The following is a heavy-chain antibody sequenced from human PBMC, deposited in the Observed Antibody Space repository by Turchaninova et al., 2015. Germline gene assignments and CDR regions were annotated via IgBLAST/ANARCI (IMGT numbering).Heavy chain of an antibody. Sequence: EVQLVESGGGLVKPGGSLTLSCAASGFTFNNAWMSWVSQAPGRWVEWVGRIKRKTCVETKHYAEPVECRLTISRDDSNATLYLRMTILKTEDTAVYYCTALNSNRWYAYWGQGTLVTVSS. V-gene: IGHV3-15*01. J-gene: IGHJ4*02. D-gene: IGHD6-13*01. CDR2: IKRKTCVETK. CDR1: GFTFNNAW. CDR3: TALNSNRWYAY.